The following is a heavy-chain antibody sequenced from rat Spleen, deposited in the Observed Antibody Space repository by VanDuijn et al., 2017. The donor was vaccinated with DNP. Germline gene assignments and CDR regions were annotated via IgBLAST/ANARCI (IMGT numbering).Heavy chain of an antibody. J-gene: IGHJ3*01. CDR1: TFTFSDYG. V-gene: IGHV5-19*01. CDR2: ISPTGDNT. Sequence: EVQLVESGGGLVQPGRSLKLSCAASTFTFSDYGFHWIRQAPAKGLEWVASISPTGDNTFYRDSVKGRFTISRDNAKSTLYLQMDSLRSEDTATYYCATRYWFAYWGQGTLVTVSS. CDR3: ATRYWFAY.